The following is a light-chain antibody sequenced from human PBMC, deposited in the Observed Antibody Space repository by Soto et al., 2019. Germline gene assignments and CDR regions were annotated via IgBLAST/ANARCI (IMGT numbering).Light chain of an antibody. CDR3: QQHGTSPI. CDR1: QAFRRIL. CDR2: GAS. Sequence: EVVLGHVPRTLSLCLGEKATLSCRASQAFRRILLAWYQQKPGQAPRLLIYGASSRATGIPDRFSGSGSGTDFTLTVSRLEPEDFAVYYCQQHGTSPIFGGGTKVDIK. J-gene: IGKJ4*01. V-gene: IGKV3-20*01.